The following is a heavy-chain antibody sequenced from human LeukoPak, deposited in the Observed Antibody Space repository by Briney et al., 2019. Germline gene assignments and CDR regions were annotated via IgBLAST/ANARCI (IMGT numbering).Heavy chain of an antibody. CDR1: GYTFTDHY. V-gene: IGHV1-2*02. CDR2: INPSSGGT. J-gene: IGHJ5*02. D-gene: IGHD6-13*01. CDR3: AIGDRGSSIRSWFDP. Sequence: GASVKVSCKALGYTFTDHYFHWLRQAPGQGLEWMGWINPSSGGTNYAQNFQGRVTMARDTSISTAYMELSSLRSDDTAVYYCAIGDRGSSIRSWFDPWGQGTLVTVSS.